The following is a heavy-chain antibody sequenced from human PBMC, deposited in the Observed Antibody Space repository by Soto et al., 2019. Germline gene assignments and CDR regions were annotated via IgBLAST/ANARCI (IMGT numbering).Heavy chain of an antibody. CDR2: ISSISSYT. D-gene: IGHD2-21*02. Sequence: GGSLRLSCAASGFIFSNYDMNWVRQAPGKGLEWVSSISSISSYTFDADSVKGRFTISRDNAKNSLYLQMNSLRAEDTAVYYCARRRGSDWDFDYWGQGTLVTVSS. J-gene: IGHJ4*02. V-gene: IGHV3-21*01. CDR3: ARRRGSDWDFDY. CDR1: GFIFSNYD.